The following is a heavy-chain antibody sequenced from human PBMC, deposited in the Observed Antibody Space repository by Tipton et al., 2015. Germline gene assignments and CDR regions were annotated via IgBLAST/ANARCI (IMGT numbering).Heavy chain of an antibody. Sequence: QLVQSGAVVKKPGESLKISCKGSEDIFRSYWIGWVRQMPGKGLEWMGIIYSSDSDAKYSPSFEGQVTISADKSINTAYLQWRSLKTSDTAMYYCSGGDSPRMWFDPWGQGTLVTVSS. D-gene: IGHD1-14*01. V-gene: IGHV5-51*01. J-gene: IGHJ5*02. CDR1: EDIFRSYW. CDR3: SGGDSPRMWFDP. CDR2: IYSSDSDA.